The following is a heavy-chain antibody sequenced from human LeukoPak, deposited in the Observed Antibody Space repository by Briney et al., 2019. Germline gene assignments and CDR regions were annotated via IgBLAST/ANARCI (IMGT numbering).Heavy chain of an antibody. D-gene: IGHD3-22*01. Sequence: GGSLRLSCAASGFTISSYSMNWVRQAPGKGLEWFSSISSSSSYIYYADSVKGRFTISIDNAKNSLYLQMNSMRAEDTAVYYCARAFIRGDSSGYHAFDIWGQGTMVTVSS. CDR3: ARAFIRGDSSGYHAFDI. CDR2: ISSSSSYI. J-gene: IGHJ3*02. CDR1: GFTISSYS. V-gene: IGHV3-21*01.